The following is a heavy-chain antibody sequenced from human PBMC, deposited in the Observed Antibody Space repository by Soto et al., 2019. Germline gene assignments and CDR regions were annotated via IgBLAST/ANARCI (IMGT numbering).Heavy chain of an antibody. CDR2: IWYDGSNK. D-gene: IGHD3-9*01. J-gene: IGHJ6*03. CDR3: ARDGFDILTGYYYYYYYMDV. CDR1: GFTFSSYG. Sequence: QVRLVESGGGVVQPGRSLRLSCAASGFTFSSYGMHWVRQAPGKGLEWVAVIWYDGSNKYYADSVKGRFTISRDNSKNTLYLQMNSLRAEDTAVYYCARDGFDILTGYYYYYYYMDVWGKGTTVTVSS. V-gene: IGHV3-33*01.